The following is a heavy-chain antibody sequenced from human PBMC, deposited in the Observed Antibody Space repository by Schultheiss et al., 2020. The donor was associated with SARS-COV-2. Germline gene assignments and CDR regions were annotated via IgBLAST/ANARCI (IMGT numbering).Heavy chain of an antibody. Sequence: ASVKVSCKASGYTFTSYYMHWVRQAPGQGLEWMGWINTNTGNPTYAQGFTGRFVFSLDTSVSTAYLQICSLKAEDTAVYYCAREIYSYGYYYYYGMDVWGQGTTVTVSS. J-gene: IGHJ6*02. CDR1: GYTFTSYY. CDR2: INTNTGNP. CDR3: AREIYSYGYYYYYGMDV. V-gene: IGHV7-4-1*01. D-gene: IGHD5-18*01.